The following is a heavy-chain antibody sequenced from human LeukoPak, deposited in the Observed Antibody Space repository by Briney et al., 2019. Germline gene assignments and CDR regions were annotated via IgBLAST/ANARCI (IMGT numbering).Heavy chain of an antibody. CDR2: ITSDSRYM. J-gene: IGHJ3*02. V-gene: IGHV3-21*04. Sequence: GGSLRLSCAASGFTFSSYNMNWVRQAPGKGLEWVSSITSDSRYMYYADSVKGRFTISRDNSKNTLYLQMNSLRAEDTAVYYCAPSAGYYYDSSEPPPDAFDIWGQGTMVTVSS. CDR1: GFTFSSYN. D-gene: IGHD3-22*01. CDR3: APSAGYYYDSSEPPPDAFDI.